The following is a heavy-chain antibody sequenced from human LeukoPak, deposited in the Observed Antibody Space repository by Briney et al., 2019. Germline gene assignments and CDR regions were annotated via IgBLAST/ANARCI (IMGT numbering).Heavy chain of an antibody. CDR2: INPSGGST. Sequence: GASVKVSCKASGYTFTCYYMHWVRQAPGQGLEWMGIINPSGGSTSYAQKFQGRITMTRDTSTSTVYMELSSLRSEDTAVYYCARDLSVAAAGPNWFDPWGQGTLVTVSS. J-gene: IGHJ5*02. CDR1: GYTFTCYY. D-gene: IGHD6-13*01. V-gene: IGHV1-46*01. CDR3: ARDLSVAAAGPNWFDP.